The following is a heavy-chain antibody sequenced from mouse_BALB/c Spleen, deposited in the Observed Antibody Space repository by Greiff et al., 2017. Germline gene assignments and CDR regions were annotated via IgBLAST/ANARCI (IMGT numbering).Heavy chain of an antibody. CDR1: GYTFTSYW. CDR3: TRCSYAMDY. J-gene: IGHJ4*01. CDR2: IYPSDSYT. V-gene: IGHV1-69*02. Sequence: QVQLKQPGAELVRPGASVKLSCKASGYTFTSYWINWVKQRPGQGLEWIGNIYPSDSYTNYNQKFKDKATLTVDKSSSTAYMQLSSPTSEDSAVYYCTRCSYAMDYWGQGTSVTVSS.